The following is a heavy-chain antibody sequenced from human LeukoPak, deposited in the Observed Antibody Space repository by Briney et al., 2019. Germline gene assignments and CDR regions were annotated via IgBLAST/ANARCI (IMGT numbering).Heavy chain of an antibody. CDR2: ISAYNGNT. CDR1: GYTFTSYG. V-gene: IGHV1-18*01. D-gene: IGHD5-18*01. J-gene: IGHJ4*02. CDR3: ARAKYAQVWSIVDY. Sequence: GASVKVSCKASGYTFTSYGISWVRQAPGQGLEWMGWISAYNGNTNYAQKLQGRVTMTTDTSTSTAYMELRSLRSDDTAVYYCARAKYAQVWSIVDYWGQGTLVTVSS.